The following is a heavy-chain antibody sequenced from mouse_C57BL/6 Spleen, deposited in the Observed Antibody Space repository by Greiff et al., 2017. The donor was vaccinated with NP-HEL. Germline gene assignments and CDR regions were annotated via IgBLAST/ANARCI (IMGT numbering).Heavy chain of an antibody. J-gene: IGHJ2*01. D-gene: IGHD4-1*02. CDR3: TPQLGSDY. Sequence: VQLQQSGAELVRPGASVKLSCTASGFNITDDYMHWVKQRPEQGLEWIGWIDPENGDTEYASKFQGKATLTADTSSNTAYMQLSSLTSEDTAAYYCTPQLGSDYWGQGTTLTVSS. CDR2: IDPENGDT. CDR1: GFNITDDY. V-gene: IGHV14-4*01.